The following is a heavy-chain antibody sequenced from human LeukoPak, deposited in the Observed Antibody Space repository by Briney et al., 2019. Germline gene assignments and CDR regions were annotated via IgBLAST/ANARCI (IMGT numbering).Heavy chain of an antibody. J-gene: IGHJ4*02. Sequence: GESLKISCKGSGYSFTSYWISWVRKMPGKGLEWMGRIDPSDSYTNYSPSFQGHVTISVDTSISTAYLQWSSLKASDTAMYYCARREMTGYSSACYYWGQGTLVTVSS. V-gene: IGHV5-10-1*01. CDR1: GYSFTSYW. D-gene: IGHD6-19*01. CDR3: ARREMTGYSSACYY. CDR2: IDPSDSYT.